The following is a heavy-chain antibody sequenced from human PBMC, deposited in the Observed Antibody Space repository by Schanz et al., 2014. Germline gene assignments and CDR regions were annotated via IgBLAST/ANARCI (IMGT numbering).Heavy chain of an antibody. CDR3: AMGGYQLHH. CDR2: INSDGTAT. Sequence: VQLVESGGGVVQPGRSLRLSCAASGFTFSTYWMHWVRQAPGKGLVWVSHINSDGTATTYADSVTGRFTISRDNAENTLYLQMNSLRVEDTAVYYCAMGGYQLHHWGQGTLVTVSS. D-gene: IGHD1-7*01. V-gene: IGHV3-74*01. J-gene: IGHJ4*02. CDR1: GFTFSTYW.